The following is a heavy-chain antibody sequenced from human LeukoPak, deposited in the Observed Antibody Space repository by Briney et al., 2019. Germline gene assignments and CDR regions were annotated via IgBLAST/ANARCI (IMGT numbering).Heavy chain of an antibody. Sequence: GGSLRLSCVASRSKFNDYYMGWIRQAPGKGLEWVSAISDSGNTYHADSVKGRFTISRDSSKNTLFLQMNRLRPEDAAVYYCAKAPVTTCRGAYCYPFDYWGQGTLVTVSS. CDR1: RSKFNDYY. J-gene: IGHJ4*02. D-gene: IGHD2-21*01. CDR3: AKAPVTTCRGAYCYPFDY. CDR2: ISDSGNT. V-gene: IGHV3-23*01.